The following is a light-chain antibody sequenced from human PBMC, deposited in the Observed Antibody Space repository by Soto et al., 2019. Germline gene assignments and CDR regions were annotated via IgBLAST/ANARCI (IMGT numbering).Light chain of an antibody. CDR2: QVS. J-gene: IGLJ3*02. CDR1: SSDVGGYNY. V-gene: IGLV2-8*01. CDR3: SSYAGSNNVV. Sequence: QSALTQPTSASGSPGQSVTISCTGTSSDVGGYNYGSWYQQHPGKAPKLMIYQVSKRPSGVPDRVSGSKSGNTASLTVSGLQAEDEADYYCSSYAGSNNVVFGGGTKLTVL.